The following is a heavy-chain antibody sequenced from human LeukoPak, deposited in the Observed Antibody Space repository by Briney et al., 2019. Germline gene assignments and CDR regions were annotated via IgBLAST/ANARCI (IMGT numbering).Heavy chain of an antibody. V-gene: IGHV1-46*01. J-gene: IGHJ4*02. CDR3: ARESGSHGDFDY. CDR1: GYTFTSYY. D-gene: IGHD1-26*01. CDR2: INPSGGST. Sequence: ASVKVSCKASGYTFTSYYMHWVRQAPGQGLEWMGIINPSGGSTSYAQKFQGRVTMTRDMSTSTVYMELSSLRSEDTAVYYCARESGSHGDFDYWGQGTLVTVSS.